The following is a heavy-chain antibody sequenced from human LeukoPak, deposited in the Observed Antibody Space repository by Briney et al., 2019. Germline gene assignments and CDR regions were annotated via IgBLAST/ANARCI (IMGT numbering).Heavy chain of an antibody. CDR3: ARDLGGYSYPSDY. CDR2: ISSSSSYI. J-gene: IGHJ4*02. CDR1: GFTFSSYS. V-gene: IGHV3-21*01. D-gene: IGHD5-18*01. Sequence: PGGSLRLSCAASGFTFSSYSMNWVRQAPGKGLEWVSSISSSSSYIYYADSVKGRFTISRDNAKNSLYLQMNSLRAEDTAVYYCARDLGGYSYPSDYWGQGTLVTVSS.